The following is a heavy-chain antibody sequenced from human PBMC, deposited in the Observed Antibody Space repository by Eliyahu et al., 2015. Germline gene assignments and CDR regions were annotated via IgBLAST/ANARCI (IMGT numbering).Heavy chain of an antibody. J-gene: IGHJ5*02. CDR2: ISAYNGNT. D-gene: IGHD6-13*01. V-gene: IGHV1-18*01. CDR3: ARELSSMQQLVRYNWFDP. CDR1: GYTFTSYG. Sequence: QVQLVRSGAEVKKPGASVKVXCKAXGYTFTSYGISXVRQAPGQGLEWMGWISAYNGNTNXAQKXQGRVTMTTDTSTSTAYMELRSLRSDDTAVYYCARELSSMQQLVRYNWFDPWGQGTLVTVSS.